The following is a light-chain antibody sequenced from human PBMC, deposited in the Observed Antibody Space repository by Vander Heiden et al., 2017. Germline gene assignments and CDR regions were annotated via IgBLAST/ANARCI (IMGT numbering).Light chain of an antibody. CDR2: EDN. J-gene: IGLJ3*02. V-gene: IGLV3-25*03. CDR3: QSADSSGSYRGV. CDR1: ALTIQY. Sequence: YELTQPPSVSVSPRQTARITCSGNALTIQYTNWYQKKTGQAPVLEICEDNERPSGIPERFSGSSSGTTVTLTITGVQAKDEADYYCQSADSSGSYRGVFGGGTKLSVL.